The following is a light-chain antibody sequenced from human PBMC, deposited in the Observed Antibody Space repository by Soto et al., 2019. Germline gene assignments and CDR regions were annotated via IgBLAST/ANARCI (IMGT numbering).Light chain of an antibody. J-gene: IGKJ5*01. V-gene: IGKV1-33*01. CDR3: QRYDNLPS. CDR2: DAS. Sequence: DIQMTQSPSSLSSSLGDRVTITCQASQDISNYLNWYQQKPGKAPKLLIYDASNLETGVPSRFSGIGSGTDFTFTISSMKPEDIATDYCQRYDNLPSFGQGTRLEIK. CDR1: QDISNY.